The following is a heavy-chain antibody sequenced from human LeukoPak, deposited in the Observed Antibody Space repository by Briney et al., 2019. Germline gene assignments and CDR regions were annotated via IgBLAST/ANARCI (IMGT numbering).Heavy chain of an antibody. V-gene: IGHV4-59*13. Sequence: PSETLSLTCTVSGGSISSNYWSWTRQPPGKGLEWIGYIYYSGSTNYNPSLKSRVTISVDTSKNQFSLKLSSVTAADTAVYYCARGSDFWSGYPATFDYWGQGTLVTVSS. CDR2: IYYSGST. CDR3: ARGSDFWSGYPATFDY. CDR1: GGSISSNY. D-gene: IGHD3-3*01. J-gene: IGHJ4*02.